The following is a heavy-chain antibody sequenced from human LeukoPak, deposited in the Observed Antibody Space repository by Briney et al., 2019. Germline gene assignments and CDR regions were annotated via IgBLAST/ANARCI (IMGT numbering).Heavy chain of an antibody. D-gene: IGHD3-16*02. Sequence: GGSLRLSCAASGFTFSSYDMHWVRQATGKGLEWVSAIGTAGDTYYPGSVKGRFTISRDNAKNSLYLQMNSLRAEDTAVYYCARDRYDYVWGSYRQDYWGQGTLVTVSS. CDR2: IGTAGDT. CDR3: ARDRYDYVWGSYRQDY. V-gene: IGHV3-13*01. J-gene: IGHJ4*02. CDR1: GFTFSSYD.